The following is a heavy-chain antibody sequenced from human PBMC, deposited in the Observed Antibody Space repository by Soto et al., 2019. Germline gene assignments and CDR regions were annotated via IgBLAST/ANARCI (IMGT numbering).Heavy chain of an antibody. CDR2: IRSKANTYAT. CDR3: SRHTSGPATDAFDI. V-gene: IGHV3-73*01. CDR1: GFTFSGSA. J-gene: IGHJ3*02. D-gene: IGHD2-8*02. Sequence: GGSLRLSCAASGFTFSGSAMHWVRQASGKGLEWVGHIRSKANTYATAYAASVKGRFTISRDDSKDTAYLQMNSLKTEDTAVYYCSRHTSGPATDAFDIWGRGTMVTVS.